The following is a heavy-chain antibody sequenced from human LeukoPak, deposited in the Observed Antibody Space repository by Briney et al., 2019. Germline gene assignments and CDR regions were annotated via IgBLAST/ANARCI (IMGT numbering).Heavy chain of an antibody. CDR2: IWSDGTNQ. J-gene: IGHJ4*02. CDR3: AKDAQRGFDYSNSLEY. CDR1: QFRFPFSHYG. V-gene: IGHV3-33*06. Sequence: GGSLTLSCVASQFRFPFSHYGMHWVRQAPARGLEWVAVIWSDGTNQYYADSVKGRFTISRDNSKNTVYLQMNSLRAEDTAVYFCAKDAQRGFDYSNSLEYWGQGTLVTVSS. D-gene: IGHD4-11*01.